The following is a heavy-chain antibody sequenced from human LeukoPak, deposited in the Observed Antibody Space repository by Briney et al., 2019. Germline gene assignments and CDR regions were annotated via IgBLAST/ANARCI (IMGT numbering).Heavy chain of an antibody. CDR2: INAGNGNT. CDR3: ARETSQSSWYPFDY. J-gene: IGHJ4*02. D-gene: IGHD6-13*01. V-gene: IGHV1-3*01. Sequence: ASVKVSCKASGYTFTSYAKHWVRQAPGQRLEWMGWINAGNGNTKYSQKFQGRVTITRDTSASTAYMELSSLRSEDTAVYYCARETSQSSWYPFDYWGQGTLVTVSS. CDR1: GYTFTSYA.